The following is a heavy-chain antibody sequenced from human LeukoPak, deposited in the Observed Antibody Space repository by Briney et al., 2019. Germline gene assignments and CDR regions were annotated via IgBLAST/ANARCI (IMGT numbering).Heavy chain of an antibody. Sequence: GGSLRLSCAASGFTFSSYSMNWVRQAPGKGLEWVSSISSSSSYIYYADSVKGRFTISRDNAKNSLYLQMNSLRAEDTAVYYCARDREVYDFWSGYYTPFDYWGQGTLVTVSS. D-gene: IGHD3-3*01. J-gene: IGHJ4*02. CDR2: ISSSSSYI. CDR3: ARDREVYDFWSGYYTPFDY. CDR1: GFTFSSYS. V-gene: IGHV3-21*01.